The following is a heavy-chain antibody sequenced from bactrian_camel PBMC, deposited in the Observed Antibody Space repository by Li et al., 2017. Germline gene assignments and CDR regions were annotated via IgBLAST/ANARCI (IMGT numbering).Heavy chain of an antibody. Sequence: HVQLVESGGGSVQAGGSLRLSCAVSGYTGSIGSTYFLAWFRQAPGKEREGVAVIHSGGTYTRYADSVKGRFTISRDNAKNSLYLQLNSLQTEDTAMYYCARDQTTADGYWDFDYWGHGTQVTVS. J-gene: IGHJ6*01. CDR2: IHSGGTYT. D-gene: IGHD5*01. CDR1: GYTGSIGSTYF. V-gene: IGHV3S1*01. CDR3: ARDQTTADGYWDFDY.